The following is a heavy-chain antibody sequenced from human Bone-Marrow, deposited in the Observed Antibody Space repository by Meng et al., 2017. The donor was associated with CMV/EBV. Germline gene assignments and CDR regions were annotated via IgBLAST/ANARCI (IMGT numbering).Heavy chain of an antibody. Sequence: LSLTCAASGFTFSSYAMHWVRQAPGKGLEWVAVISYDGSNKYYADSVKGRFTISRDNSKNTLYLQMNSLRAEDTAVYYCARGRIQLYYYYYYGMDVWGQGTTVTVSS. J-gene: IGHJ6*02. CDR2: ISYDGSNK. D-gene: IGHD5-18*01. CDR1: GFTFSSYA. CDR3: ARGRIQLYYYYYYGMDV. V-gene: IGHV3-30*04.